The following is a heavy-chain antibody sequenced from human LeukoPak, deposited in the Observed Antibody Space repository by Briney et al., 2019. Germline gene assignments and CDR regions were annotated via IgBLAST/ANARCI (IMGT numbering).Heavy chain of an antibody. CDR1: GYTFTGYY. J-gene: IGHJ4*02. CDR3: APSSGHGGSDY. V-gene: IGHV1-2*02. Sequence: ASVKVSCKASGYTFTGYYLHWVRQAPGQGLEWMGWINPNSGSTNYAQKFQGRVTMTRDTSISTAYMELSRLRSDDTAVYYCAPSSGHGGSDYWGQGTLVTVSS. D-gene: IGHD6-19*01. CDR2: INPNSGST.